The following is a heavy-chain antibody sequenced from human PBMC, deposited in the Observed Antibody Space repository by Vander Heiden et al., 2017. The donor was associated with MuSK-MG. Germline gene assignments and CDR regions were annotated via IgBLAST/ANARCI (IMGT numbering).Heavy chain of an antibody. CDR2: ISSSGSTI. CDR1: GFTFRSYE. V-gene: IGHV3-48*03. J-gene: IGHJ4*02. Sequence: EVQLVESGGGLVQPGGSLRLSCAASGFTFRSYEMNWVRQAPGKGLEWVSYISSSGSTIYYADSVKGRFTISRDNAKNSLYLQMNSLRAEDMAVYYCARPPLLPRGYSGYEDTPFCWGQGTLVTVSS. CDR3: ARPPLLPRGYSGYEDTPFC. D-gene: IGHD5-12*01.